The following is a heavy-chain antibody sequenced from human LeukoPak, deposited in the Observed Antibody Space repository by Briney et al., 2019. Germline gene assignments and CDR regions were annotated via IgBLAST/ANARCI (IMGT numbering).Heavy chain of an antibody. V-gene: IGHV1-18*01. CDR2: MNPNSGNT. D-gene: IGHD3-10*01. CDR1: GYTFISYD. CDR3: ARAPDYYGSGILYPDLDY. J-gene: IGHJ4*02. Sequence: ASVKVSCKASGYTFISYDINWVRQATGQGLEWMEWMNPNSGNTNYAQKRHDRVTMTTDTSTSTAYMELRSLRSDDTAVYYCARAPDYYGSGILYPDLDYWGQGTLVTVSS.